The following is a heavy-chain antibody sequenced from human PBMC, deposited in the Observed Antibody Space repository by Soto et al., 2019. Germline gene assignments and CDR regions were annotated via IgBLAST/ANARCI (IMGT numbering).Heavy chain of an antibody. Sequence: SETLSLTCIVSGGSISSGGYYWSWIRQHPGKGLEWIGYIYYSGSTYYNPSLKSRVTISVDTSKNQFSLKLSSVTAADTAVYYCARDLRFGELSGYYGMDVWGQGTTVTVSS. J-gene: IGHJ6*02. V-gene: IGHV4-31*03. CDR2: IYYSGST. CDR3: ARDLRFGELSGYYGMDV. CDR1: GGSISSGGYY. D-gene: IGHD3-10*01.